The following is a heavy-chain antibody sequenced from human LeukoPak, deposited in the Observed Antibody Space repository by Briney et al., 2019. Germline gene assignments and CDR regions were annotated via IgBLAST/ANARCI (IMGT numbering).Heavy chain of an antibody. CDR2: IIPIFGTA. D-gene: IGHD1-26*01. Sequence: LGSSVKVSCTASGGTSSSYAISWVRQAPGQGLEWMGGIIPIFGTANYAQKFQGRVTITADESTSTAYMELSSLRSEDTAVYYCAREWENDLRFDPWGQGTLVTVSS. V-gene: IGHV1-69*01. CDR1: GGTSSSYA. J-gene: IGHJ5*02. CDR3: AREWENDLRFDP.